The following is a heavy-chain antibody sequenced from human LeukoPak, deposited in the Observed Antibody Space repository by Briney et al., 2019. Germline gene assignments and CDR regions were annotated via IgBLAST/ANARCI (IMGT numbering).Heavy chain of an antibody. V-gene: IGHV3-48*02. J-gene: IGHJ5*02. D-gene: IGHD3-9*01. CDR1: GFTFSTYS. CDR2: ISASSSTM. Sequence: GGSLRLSCAASGFTFSTYSMNWVRQAPGKGLEWVSYISASSSTMYYADSVKGRFTVSGDNAKNSLYLQMNSLRDDDTALYYCARALRSTGNRFDPWGQGTLVTVSS. CDR3: ARALRSTGNRFDP.